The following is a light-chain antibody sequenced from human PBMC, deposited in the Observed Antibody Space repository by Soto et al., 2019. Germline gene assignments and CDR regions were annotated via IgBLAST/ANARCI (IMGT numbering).Light chain of an antibody. V-gene: IGKV4-1*01. J-gene: IGKJ4*01. Sequence: DIVMTQSPDSLAVSLGERATINCKSSQSVLYSSNNKNYLAWYQQKPGQPPKLLIYWASTRESGVPDRFSGSGSGTDFTLTISSLLAEDGAVYYCQQSYSTPLTFGGGTKVEIK. CDR1: QSVLYSSNNKNY. CDR3: QQSYSTPLT. CDR2: WAS.